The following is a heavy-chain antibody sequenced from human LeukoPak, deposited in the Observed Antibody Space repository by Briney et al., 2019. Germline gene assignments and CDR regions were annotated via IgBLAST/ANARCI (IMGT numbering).Heavy chain of an antibody. CDR1: GFTFSSYG. Sequence: RPGGSLRLSCAASGFTFSSYGMHWVRQAPGKGLEWVSAISGSGGSTYYADSVKGRFTISRDNSKNTLYLQMNSLRAEDTAVYYCAKDRNLVWLPLDYWGQGTLVTVSS. V-gene: IGHV3-23*01. CDR2: ISGSGGST. J-gene: IGHJ4*02. D-gene: IGHD3-3*01. CDR3: AKDRNLVWLPLDY.